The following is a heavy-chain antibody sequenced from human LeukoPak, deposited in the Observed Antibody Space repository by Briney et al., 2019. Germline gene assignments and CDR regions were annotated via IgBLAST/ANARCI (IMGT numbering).Heavy chain of an antibody. CDR2: IYHSGST. J-gene: IGHJ4*02. Sequence: SETLSLTCAVSGYSISSGYYWGWIRQPPGKGLEWIGSIYHSGSTYYNPSLKSRVTISVDTSKNQFSLKLSSVTAADTAVYYCAGQSYDFWSGLWGQGTLVTVSS. D-gene: IGHD3-3*01. V-gene: IGHV4-38-2*01. CDR3: AGQSYDFWSGL. CDR1: GYSISSGYY.